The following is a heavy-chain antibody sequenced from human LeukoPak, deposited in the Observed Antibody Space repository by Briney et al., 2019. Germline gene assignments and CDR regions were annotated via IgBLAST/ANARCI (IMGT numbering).Heavy chain of an antibody. CDR3: ARDRSYYGDYYFDY. V-gene: IGHV4-38-2*02. CDR1: GNSISSGYY. D-gene: IGHD4-17*01. Sequence: SETLSLTCTVSGNSISSGYYWSWIRQPPGKGLEWIGEINHSGSTNYNPSLKSRVTISVDTSKNQFSLKLSSVTAADTAVYYCARDRSYYGDYYFDYWGQGTLVTVSS. CDR2: INHSGST. J-gene: IGHJ4*02.